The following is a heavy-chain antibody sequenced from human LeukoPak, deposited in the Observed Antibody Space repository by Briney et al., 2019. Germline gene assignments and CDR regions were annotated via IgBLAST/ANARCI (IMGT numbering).Heavy chain of an antibody. CDR2: IIPIFGTA. CDR3: ARAGYCGGDCYSGAFDI. J-gene: IGHJ3*02. CDR1: GGTFSSYA. V-gene: IGHV1-69*05. Sequence: SSVKVSCKASGGTFSSYAISWVRQAPGQGLEWMGRIIPIFGTANYAQKFQGRVTITTDESTSTAYMELSSLRSEDTAVYYCARAGYCGGDCYSGAFDIWGQGTMVTVSS. D-gene: IGHD2-21*02.